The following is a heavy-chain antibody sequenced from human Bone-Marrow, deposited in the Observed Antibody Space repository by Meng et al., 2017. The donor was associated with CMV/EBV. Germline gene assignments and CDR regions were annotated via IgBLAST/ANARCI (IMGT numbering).Heavy chain of an antibody. J-gene: IGHJ4*02. CDR1: GGSFSGSC. CDR3: ARAYCGGDCPFDY. D-gene: IGHD2-21*01. Sequence: AVFGGSFSGSCWSWIRQPPGKGLEWIGEINHSGSTNYNPSLKSRVTISVDTSKNQFSLKLSSVTAADTAVYYCARAYCGGDCPFDYWGQGTLVTVSS. CDR2: INHSGST. V-gene: IGHV4-34*01.